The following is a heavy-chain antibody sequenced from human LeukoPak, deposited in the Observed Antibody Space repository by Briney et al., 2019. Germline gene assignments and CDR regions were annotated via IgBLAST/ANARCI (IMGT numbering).Heavy chain of an antibody. CDR1: GFTFSSYS. V-gene: IGHV3-48*01. Sequence: GGSLTLSCAASGFTFSSYSMHWVRQAPGKGLEWVSYISSSSSTIYYADSVKGRFTISRDNAKNSLYLQMNSLRAEDTALYYCAKDSDYDSSGPRSSYDYWGQGTLVTVSS. CDR3: AKDSDYDSSGPRSSYDY. CDR2: ISSSSSTI. J-gene: IGHJ4*02. D-gene: IGHD3-22*01.